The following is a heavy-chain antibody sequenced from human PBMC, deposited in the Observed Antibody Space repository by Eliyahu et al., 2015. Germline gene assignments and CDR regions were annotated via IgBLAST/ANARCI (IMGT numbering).Heavy chain of an antibody. D-gene: IGHD5/OR15-5a*01. Sequence: PGGSLRLSCTTSGFTLSRHTMNWVRQVPGKGLECASSISADSRSRDYSDSVKGRFTVSRDNAKNSLYLQMNSLRADDTAVYYCAREIYSVYSHDAFDVWGQGTMVTVSS. CDR3: AREIYSVYSHDAFDV. J-gene: IGHJ3*01. V-gene: IGHV3-21*01. CDR1: GFTLSRHT. CDR2: ISADSRSR.